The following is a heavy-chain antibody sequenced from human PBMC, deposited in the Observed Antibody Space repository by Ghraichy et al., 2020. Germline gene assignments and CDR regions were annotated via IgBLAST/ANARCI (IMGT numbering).Heavy chain of an antibody. CDR1: GFTFSGYS. J-gene: IGHJ4*01. D-gene: IGHD6-19*01. V-gene: IGHV3-48*02. CDR2: ISSSGTTI. CDR3: ARDRSDAGYSLGWFSV. Sequence: GGSLRLSCAASGFTFSGYSMDWVRQSPGKGLEWVAYISSSGTTIYYADSVKGRFTVSRDNAKNSLDLQMHGLRDDDTAVYYCARDRSDAGYSLGWFSVWGQGTLLTVSS.